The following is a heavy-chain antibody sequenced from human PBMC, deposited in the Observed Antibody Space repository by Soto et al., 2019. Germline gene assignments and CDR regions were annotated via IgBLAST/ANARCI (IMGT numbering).Heavy chain of an antibody. CDR3: ASALPIYQPHNWFDP. CDR2: MNPNSSNT. D-gene: IGHD2-2*01. CDR1: GYTFTSYD. Sequence: ASVKVSCKASGYTFTSYDINWVRQATGQGLEWMGWMNPNSSNTGYAQKFQGRVNMTRNTSISTAYMELSSLRSEDTAVYYCASALPIYQPHNWFDPWGQGTLVTVSS. J-gene: IGHJ5*02. V-gene: IGHV1-8*01.